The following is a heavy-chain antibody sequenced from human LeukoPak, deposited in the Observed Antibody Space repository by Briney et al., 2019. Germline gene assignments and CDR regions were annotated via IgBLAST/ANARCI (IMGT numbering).Heavy chain of an antibody. J-gene: IGHJ4*02. CDR1: GSSFTSYW. V-gene: IGHV5-51*01. CDR2: IYPGDSDT. Sequence: GESLQISCQGSGSSFTSYWIGWVRQLPGKGLEWMGIIYPGDSDTRYSPSFQGQVTISADKSISTAYLQWSSLKASYTAMYYCARRTVTSFDYWGQGTLVTVSS. CDR3: ARRTVTSFDY. D-gene: IGHD4-17*01.